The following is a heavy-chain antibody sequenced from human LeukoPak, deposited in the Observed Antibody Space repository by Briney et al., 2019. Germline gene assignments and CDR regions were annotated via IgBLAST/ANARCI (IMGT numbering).Heavy chain of an antibody. CDR2: ISGSGGST. Sequence: GGSLRLSCAASGFTFSSYAMSWVRPPPGKGREWVSAISGSGGSTYYADSVKGRFTISRDNSKNTLYLQMNSLRAEDTAVYYCAKTYYYDGDYWGQGTLVTVSS. V-gene: IGHV3-23*01. CDR3: AKTYYYDGDY. CDR1: GFTFSSYA. D-gene: IGHD3-22*01. J-gene: IGHJ4*02.